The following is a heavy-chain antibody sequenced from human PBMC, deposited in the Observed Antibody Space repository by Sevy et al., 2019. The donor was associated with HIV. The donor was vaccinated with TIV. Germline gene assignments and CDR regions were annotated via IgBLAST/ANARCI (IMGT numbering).Heavy chain of an antibody. CDR1: GFTFSHYG. D-gene: IGHD6-13*01. J-gene: IGHJ4*02. V-gene: IGHV3-30*02. CDR3: AKNTAAAGVGGFDY. Sequence: GGSLRLSCAASGFTFSHYGMHWVRQAPGKGLEWVTFIKYDGNNKYYADSVKGRFTISRDKSKNMFFLQMNDLRAEDTALYYCAKNTAAAGVGGFDYWGQGALVTVSS. CDR2: IKYDGNNK.